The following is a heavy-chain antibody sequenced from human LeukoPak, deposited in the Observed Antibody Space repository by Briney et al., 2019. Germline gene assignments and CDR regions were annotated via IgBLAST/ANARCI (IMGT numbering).Heavy chain of an antibody. CDR1: GFTFSDHW. CDR2: INEDGSDK. V-gene: IGHV3-7*01. J-gene: IGHJ3*02. D-gene: IGHD3-22*01. Sequence: GGSLRLSCAASGFTFSDHWMSWVRQAPGKGLEWVANINEDGSDKYYVDSVKGRFTISRDNVKNSLYLQMNSLRAEDTAVYYCARDLHYYDSSGKVWVDRYAFDIWGQGTMVTVSS. CDR3: ARDLHYYDSSGKVWVDRYAFDI.